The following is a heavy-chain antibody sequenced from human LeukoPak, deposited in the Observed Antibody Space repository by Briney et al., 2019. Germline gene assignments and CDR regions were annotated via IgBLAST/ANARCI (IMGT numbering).Heavy chain of an antibody. CDR2: ISAYNGNT. V-gene: IGHV1-18*01. CDR1: GYTFTSYG. Sequence: ASVKVSCKASGYTFTSYGISWVRQAPGQGLEWMGWISAYNGNTNYAQKLQGRVTMTTDTSTSTAYMELRSLRSDDTAVYYCARGWSGYSRSHNWFDPWGQGTLVTVSS. CDR3: ARGWSGYSRSHNWFDP. J-gene: IGHJ5*02. D-gene: IGHD6-13*01.